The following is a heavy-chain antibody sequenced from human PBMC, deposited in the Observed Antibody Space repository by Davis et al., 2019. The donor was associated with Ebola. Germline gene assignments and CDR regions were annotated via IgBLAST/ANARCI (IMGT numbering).Heavy chain of an antibody. CDR3: AREGDSGSYYYYYGMDV. D-gene: IGHD1-26*01. J-gene: IGHJ6*02. V-gene: IGHV3-53*01. CDR2: IYSGGST. CDR1: GFTVSSNY. Sequence: PGGSLRLSCAASGFTVSSNYMSWVRQAPGKGLEWVSVIYSGGSTYYADSVKGRFTISRDNSKNTLYLQMNSLRAEDTAVYYCAREGDSGSYYYYYGMDVWGQGTTVTVSS.